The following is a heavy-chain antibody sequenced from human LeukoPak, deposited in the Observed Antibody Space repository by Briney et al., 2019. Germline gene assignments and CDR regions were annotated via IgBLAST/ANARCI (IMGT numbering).Heavy chain of an antibody. J-gene: IGHJ4*02. CDR3: ARGGGRYCSSTSCYGEDDY. Sequence: GGSLRLSCAASGFTFSSYSMNWVRQAPGKGLEWVSSISSSSSYVYHADSVKGRFTISRDNAKNSLYLQMNSLRAEDTAVYYCARGGGRYCSSTSCYGEDDYWGQGTLVTVSS. D-gene: IGHD2-2*01. CDR1: GFTFSSYS. V-gene: IGHV3-21*01. CDR2: ISSSSSYV.